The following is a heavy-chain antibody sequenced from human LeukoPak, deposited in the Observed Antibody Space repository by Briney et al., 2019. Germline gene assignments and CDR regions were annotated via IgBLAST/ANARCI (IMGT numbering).Heavy chain of an antibody. CDR3: ARGSSYGFSMSY. V-gene: IGHV1-18*01. Sequence: ASVKVSCKASGYTFTSYGINWVRQAPGQGLEWMGWISTYNGDTNYAQKLQGRVTMTTDKSTSTAYMELRSLRSDDTAVYYCARGSSYGFSMSYWGQGTLVTVSS. J-gene: IGHJ4*02. CDR2: ISTYNGDT. D-gene: IGHD3-16*01. CDR1: GYTFTSYG.